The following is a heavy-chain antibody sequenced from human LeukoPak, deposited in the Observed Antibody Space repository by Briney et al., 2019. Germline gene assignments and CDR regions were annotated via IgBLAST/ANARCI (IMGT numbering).Heavy chain of an antibody. Sequence: GGSLRLSCAASGFTFSSHSMNWVRQAPGQGLEWVSSLSSDSTYIYYADSVKGRFTISRDNAKNSLYLQMNSLRAEDTAEYYCARESYYDSSGFYYYFDYWGQGTVVTVSS. J-gene: IGHJ4*02. V-gene: IGHV3-21*01. CDR2: LSSDSTYI. CDR1: GFTFSSHS. D-gene: IGHD3-22*01. CDR3: ARESYYDSSGFYYYFDY.